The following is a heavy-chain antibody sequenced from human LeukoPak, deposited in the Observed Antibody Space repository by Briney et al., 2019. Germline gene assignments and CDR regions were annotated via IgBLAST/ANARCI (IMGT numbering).Heavy chain of an antibody. CDR3: ARDDKVGPDTHNWFDP. CDR1: GYTFTSYY. CDR2: INPSGGST. Sequence: ASVKVSRKASGYTFTSYYMHWVRQAPGQGLEWMGIINPSGGSTSYAQKFQGRVTMTRDTSTSTVYMELSSLRSEDTAVYYCARDDKVGPDTHNWFDPWGQGTLVTVSS. V-gene: IGHV1-46*01. D-gene: IGHD1-26*01. J-gene: IGHJ5*02.